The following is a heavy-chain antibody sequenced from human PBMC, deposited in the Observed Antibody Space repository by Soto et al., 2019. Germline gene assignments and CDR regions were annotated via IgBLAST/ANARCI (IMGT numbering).Heavy chain of an antibody. J-gene: IGHJ4*02. Sequence: GGSLRLACAACGFTFRSYGMHWVRQAPGKGLEWVALISYDGSNKYYADSVKGRFTISRDNAKNTLDLQMNSLRAEDTAVYYCARDQASLGYDYWGQGTLVTVSS. CDR3: ARDQASLGYDY. D-gene: IGHD3-16*01. V-gene: IGHV3-30*03. CDR1: GFTFRSYG. CDR2: ISYDGSNK.